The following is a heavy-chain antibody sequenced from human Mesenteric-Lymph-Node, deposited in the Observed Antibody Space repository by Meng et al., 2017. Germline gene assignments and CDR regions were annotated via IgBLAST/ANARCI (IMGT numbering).Heavy chain of an antibody. V-gene: IGHV3-48*03. D-gene: IGHD3-10*01. CDR2: ISSSGTTI. Sequence: GESLKISCAASGFTFSSYEMNWVRQAPGKGLEWLSYISSSGTTIYYADSVKGRFTISRDNAKNSLYLQMNSLRAEDTAVYYCARSQLLWFGESHVGAFDIWGQGTMVTVSS. CDR1: GFTFSSYE. J-gene: IGHJ3*02. CDR3: ARSQLLWFGESHVGAFDI.